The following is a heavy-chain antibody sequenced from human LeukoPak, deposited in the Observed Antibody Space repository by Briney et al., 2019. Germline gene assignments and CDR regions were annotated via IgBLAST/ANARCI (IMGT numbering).Heavy chain of an antibody. CDR3: AQQVAAKVNAFDI. D-gene: IGHD2-15*01. CDR2: ISGSGGST. V-gene: IGHV3-23*01. CDR1: GFTFSSYA. J-gene: IGHJ3*02. Sequence: GGSLRLSCAASGFTFSSYAMSWVRQAPGKGLEWVSAISGSGGSTYYADSVKGRFTISRDNSKNTLYLQMNSLRAEVTAVYYCAQQVAAKVNAFDIWGQGTMVTVSS.